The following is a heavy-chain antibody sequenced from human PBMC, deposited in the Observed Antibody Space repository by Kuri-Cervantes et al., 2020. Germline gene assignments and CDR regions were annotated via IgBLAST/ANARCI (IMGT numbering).Heavy chain of an antibody. V-gene: IGHV1-69*06. CDR1: GYTFTSYG. CDR3: ARASYDSSGYFLSFFDY. CDR2: IIPIFGTA. J-gene: IGHJ4*02. D-gene: IGHD3-22*01. Sequence: SVKVSCKASGYTFTSYGISWVRQAPGQGLEWMGGIIPIFGTANYAQKFQGRVTITADKSTSTAYMELSSLRSEDTAVYYCARASYDSSGYFLSFFDYWGQGTLVTVSS.